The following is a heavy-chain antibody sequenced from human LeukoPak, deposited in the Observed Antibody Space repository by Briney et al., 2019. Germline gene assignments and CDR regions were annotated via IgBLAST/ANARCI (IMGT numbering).Heavy chain of an antibody. D-gene: IGHD1-26*01. CDR1: GGSFSGYY. CDR3: ARSGSYYVYAFDI. V-gene: IGHV4-34*01. Sequence: SETLSLTCAVYGGSFSGYYWSWIRQPPRKGLEWIGEINHSGSTNYNPSLKSRVTISVDTSKNQFSLKLSSVTAADTAVYYCARSGSYYVYAFDIWGQGTMVTVSS. J-gene: IGHJ3*02. CDR2: INHSGST.